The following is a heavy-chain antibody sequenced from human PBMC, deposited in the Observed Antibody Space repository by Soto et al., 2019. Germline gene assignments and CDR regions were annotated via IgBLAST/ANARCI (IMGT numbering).Heavy chain of an antibody. CDR3: ARHYDSSGYYPDAFDI. D-gene: IGHD3-22*01. CDR2: MNPNSGNT. V-gene: IGHV1-8*01. Sequence: QVQLVQSGAEVKKPGASVKVSCKASGYTFTSYDINWVRQATGQGLEWMGWMNPNSGNTGYAQKFQGRVTMTRNTSISTAYMELSSLRSEDTAVYYCARHYDSSGYYPDAFDIWGQGTMVTVSS. J-gene: IGHJ3*02. CDR1: GYTFTSYD.